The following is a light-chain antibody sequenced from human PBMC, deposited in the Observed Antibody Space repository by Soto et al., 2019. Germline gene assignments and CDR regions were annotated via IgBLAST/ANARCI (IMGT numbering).Light chain of an antibody. CDR2: GAS. J-gene: IGKJ4*01. CDR3: QQSGSSPPT. V-gene: IGKV3-20*01. CDR1: QSVSSNY. Sequence: EIVMTQAPGTLSLSPGETATLSCRASQSVSSNYVAWFHQKHGQAPRLLIYGASSRATGVPDRFSASGSGTDFTLTIDRLEHEDSAVYYCQQSGSSPPTFGSVTQVLLK.